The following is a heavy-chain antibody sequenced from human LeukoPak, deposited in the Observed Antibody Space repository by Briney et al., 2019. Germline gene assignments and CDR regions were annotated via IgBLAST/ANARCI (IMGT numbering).Heavy chain of an antibody. CDR1: GGTFSSYA. CDR2: IIPIFGTA. D-gene: IGHD3-22*01. V-gene: IGHV1-69*13. CDR3: ARPYGSRGYTYGVDV. Sequence: ASVKVSCKASGGTFSSYAISWVRQAPGQGLEWMGGIIPIFGTANYAQKFQGRVTITADESTSTAYMELSSLRSEDTAVYYCARPYGSRGYTYGVDVWGQGTTVTVSS. J-gene: IGHJ6*02.